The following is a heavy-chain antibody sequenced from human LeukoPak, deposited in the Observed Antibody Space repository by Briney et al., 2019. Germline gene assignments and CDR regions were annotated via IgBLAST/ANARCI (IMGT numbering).Heavy chain of an antibody. J-gene: IGHJ4*02. CDR3: TREQDREAAATVIGDS. CDR1: GFTFSRFE. D-gene: IGHD2-15*01. CDR2: ISRGTYI. Sequence: PGGSLRLSCVASGFTFSRFEMNWVRQAPGKGLEWISHISRGTYIAHADSVKGRFSISRDNAKNSLYLQMNSLRAEDTAVYYCTREQDREAAATVIGDSWGQGTLVTVSS. V-gene: IGHV3-48*03.